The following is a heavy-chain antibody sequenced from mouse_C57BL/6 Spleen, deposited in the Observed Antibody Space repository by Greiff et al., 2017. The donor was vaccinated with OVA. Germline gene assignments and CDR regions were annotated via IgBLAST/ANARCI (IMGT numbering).Heavy chain of an antibody. J-gene: IGHJ1*03. Sequence: VKLQQPGAELVKPGASVKLSCKASGYTFTSYWMHWVKQRPGQGLEWIGMIHPNSGSTNYNEKFKSKATLTVDKSSSTAYMQLSSLTSEDSAVYYCATTTVVEYFDVWGTGTTVTVSS. D-gene: IGHD1-1*01. CDR3: ATTTVVEYFDV. CDR1: GYTFTSYW. V-gene: IGHV1-64*01. CDR2: IHPNSGST.